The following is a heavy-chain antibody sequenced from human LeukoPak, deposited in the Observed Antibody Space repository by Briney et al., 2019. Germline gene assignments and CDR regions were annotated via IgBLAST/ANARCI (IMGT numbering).Heavy chain of an antibody. V-gene: IGHV3-7*01. CDR3: AKGHTNLDPG. D-gene: IGHD1-1*01. CDR1: GFPFSSYW. Sequence: SGGSLRLSCVASGFPFSSYWMTWVRQAPGKGLEWVANIKQDGSKKSYVDSVKGRFTISRDNAKNSLNLQMNSLRAEDTAIYYCAKGHTNLDPGGDQGALVIVSS. CDR2: IKQDGSKK. J-gene: IGHJ4*02.